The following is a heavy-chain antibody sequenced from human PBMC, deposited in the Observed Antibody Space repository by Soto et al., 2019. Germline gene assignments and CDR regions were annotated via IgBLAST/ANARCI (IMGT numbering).Heavy chain of an antibody. J-gene: IGHJ5*02. CDR1: GSSLSTSGVG. Sequence: SGPTLVNPTQTLTLTCTFSGSSLSTSGVGVGWIRQPPGKALEWLALIYWDDDKRYSPSLKSRLTITKDTSKNQVVLTMTNMDPVDTATYYCAHTNSGGGDCYGYNWFDPWGQGTLVTVSS. CDR3: AHTNSGGGDCYGYNWFDP. D-gene: IGHD2-21*02. V-gene: IGHV2-5*02. CDR2: IYWDDDK.